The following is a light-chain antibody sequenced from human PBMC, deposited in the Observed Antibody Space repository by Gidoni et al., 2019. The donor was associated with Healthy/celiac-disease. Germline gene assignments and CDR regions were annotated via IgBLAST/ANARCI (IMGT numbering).Light chain of an antibody. V-gene: IGLV2-14*01. CDR1: SSDVGGYNY. CDR3: SSYTSSSTLEVV. CDR2: DVS. J-gene: IGLJ2*01. Sequence: QSALTQPASVSWSPGPSITISCTGTSSDVGGYNYVSWYQQHPGKAPKLMIYDVSNRPSGVSNRFSGSKSGNTASLTISGLQAEDEADYYCSSYTSSSTLEVVFGGGTKLTVL.